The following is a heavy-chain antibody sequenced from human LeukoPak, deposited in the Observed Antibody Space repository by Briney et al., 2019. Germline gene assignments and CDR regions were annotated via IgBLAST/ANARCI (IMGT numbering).Heavy chain of an antibody. Sequence: PGGSLRLSCAASGFTFSNYAMSWVRQAPGKGLEWVSAISGSGGSTYYADSVKGRFTISRDNSKNTLYLQMNSLRAEDTAVYYCARGHVPEPPYNWFDPWGQGTLVTVSS. J-gene: IGHJ5*02. D-gene: IGHD2-2*01. CDR2: ISGSGGST. CDR1: GFTFSNYA. CDR3: ARGHVPEPPYNWFDP. V-gene: IGHV3-23*01.